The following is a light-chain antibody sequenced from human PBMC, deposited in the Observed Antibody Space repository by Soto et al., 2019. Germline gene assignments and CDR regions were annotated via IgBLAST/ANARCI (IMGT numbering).Light chain of an antibody. CDR2: EVS. J-gene: IGLJ1*01. V-gene: IGLV2-14*01. Sequence: QSVLTQPASVSGSPGQSIAISCTGTSSDVGGYNYVSWYQQHPGKAPKLMIYEVSNRPSGVSNRFSGSKSGNTASLTISGLQPEDEADFYCSSYSSTNSPYVFGGGTKVTVL. CDR3: SSYSSTNSPYV. CDR1: SSDVGGYNY.